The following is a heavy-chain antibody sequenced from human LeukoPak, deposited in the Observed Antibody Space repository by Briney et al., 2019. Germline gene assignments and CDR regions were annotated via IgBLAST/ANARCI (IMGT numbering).Heavy chain of an antibody. CDR1: GFPFGENA. Sequence: GGSLRLSCTASGFPFGENAMSWFRQAPGKGLEWVGFIRGRPYGGTTEYAASVEGRFTISRDDSKSIVYLQMNSLKTEDTALYYCTRYSGRSDYWGQGTLVIVSS. CDR2: IRGRPYGGTT. D-gene: IGHD1-26*01. J-gene: IGHJ4*02. CDR3: TRYSGRSDY. V-gene: IGHV3-49*03.